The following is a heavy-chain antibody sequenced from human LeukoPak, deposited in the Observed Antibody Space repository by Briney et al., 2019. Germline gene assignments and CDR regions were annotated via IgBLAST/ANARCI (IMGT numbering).Heavy chain of an antibody. CDR2: ISSSGSTI. V-gene: IGHV3-48*03. Sequence: GGSLRLSCAVSGFTFSSYEMNWVRQAPGKRLEWVSYISSSGSTIYYADSVKGRFTISRDNAKNSLYLQMNSPRAEDTAVYYCARERGYSGHNSDWGQGTLVTVSS. CDR1: GFTFSSYE. CDR3: ARERGYSGHNSD. J-gene: IGHJ4*02. D-gene: IGHD5-12*01.